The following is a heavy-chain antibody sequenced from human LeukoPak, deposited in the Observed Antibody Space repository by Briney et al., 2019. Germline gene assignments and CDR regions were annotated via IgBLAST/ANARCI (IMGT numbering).Heavy chain of an antibody. J-gene: IGHJ6*03. Sequence: ASVKVSCKASGYTFTSYDINWVRQATGQGLEWMGWMNPNSGNTGYAQKFQGRVTMTRNTSISTAYMELSSLRSEDTAVYYCARGRDSGSYYNYYYYMDVWGKGTTVTVSS. V-gene: IGHV1-8*01. D-gene: IGHD1-26*01. CDR2: MNPNSGNT. CDR3: ARGRDSGSYYNYYYYMDV. CDR1: GYTFTSYD.